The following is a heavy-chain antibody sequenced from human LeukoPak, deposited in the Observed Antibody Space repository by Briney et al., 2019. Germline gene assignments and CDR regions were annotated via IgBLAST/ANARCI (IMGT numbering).Heavy chain of an antibody. V-gene: IGHV3-23*01. CDR2: IGSGGGST. CDR3: AKGFLGGTDQYFDS. J-gene: IGHJ4*02. Sequence: GGSLRLSCAASGFTFSNYWMHWVRQAPGKGLEWVSAIGSGGGSTDYADSVQGRFTISRDNSKSTLYLQMNSLRAEDTAVYYCAKGFLGGTDQYFDSWGQGTLVTVSS. CDR1: GFTFSNYW. D-gene: IGHD6-19*01.